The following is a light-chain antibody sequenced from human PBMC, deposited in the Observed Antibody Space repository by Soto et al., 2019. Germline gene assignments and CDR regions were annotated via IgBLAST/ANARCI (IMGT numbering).Light chain of an antibody. V-gene: IGKV3-15*01. CDR1: QSVNSN. Sequence: ERVMTQSPAALSVYPGERATLSCRASQSVNSNLAWYQLKPGQAPRLLIYGASTRATGIPARFSGSGSGTEFSLTISSLQSEDFAVYYCQQYNSWPLTFGGGTKVDIK. CDR3: QQYNSWPLT. J-gene: IGKJ4*01. CDR2: GAS.